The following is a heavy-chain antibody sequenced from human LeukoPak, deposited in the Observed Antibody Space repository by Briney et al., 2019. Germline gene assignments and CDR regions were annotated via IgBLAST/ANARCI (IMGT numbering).Heavy chain of an antibody. CDR2: IIPIFGTA. V-gene: IGHV1-69*05. Sequence: SVKVSCKASGGTFSSYAISWVRQAPGQGLEWMGGIIPIFGTANYAQKLQGRVTMTTDTSTSTAYMELRSLRSDDTAVYYCARGYYDFWSGYYMFPEDYYGMDVWGQGTTVTVSS. CDR3: ARGYYDFWSGYYMFPEDYYGMDV. J-gene: IGHJ6*02. CDR1: GGTFSSYA. D-gene: IGHD3-3*01.